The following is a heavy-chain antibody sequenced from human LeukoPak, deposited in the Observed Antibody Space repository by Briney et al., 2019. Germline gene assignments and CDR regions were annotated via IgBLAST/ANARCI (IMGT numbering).Heavy chain of an antibody. J-gene: IGHJ4*02. CDR3: ARIGYSSSSFDY. Sequence: GGSLRLSCAASGFTFINYWMSWVRQAPGKGLEWVANMKQDGSVKYYVDSMKGRFTISRDNAKNSLYLQMSGLRAEDTAVYFCARIGYSSSSFDYWGQGVLVTVYS. D-gene: IGHD6-6*01. V-gene: IGHV3-7*03. CDR1: GFTFINYW. CDR2: MKQDGSVK.